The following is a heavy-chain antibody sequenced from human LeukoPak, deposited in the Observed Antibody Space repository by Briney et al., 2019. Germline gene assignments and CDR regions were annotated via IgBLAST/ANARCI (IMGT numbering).Heavy chain of an antibody. CDR2: ISGSGGST. D-gene: IGHD3-22*01. Sequence: GGSLRLSCAASGFTFSTYAMTWVRQAPGKGLEWVSAISGSGGSTYYADSVKGRFTISRDNSKNTLYLQMNSLRAEDTAVYYCAKDQGSGYSINWFDPWGQGTLVTVSS. CDR1: GFTFSTYA. J-gene: IGHJ5*02. CDR3: AKDQGSGYSINWFDP. V-gene: IGHV3-23*01.